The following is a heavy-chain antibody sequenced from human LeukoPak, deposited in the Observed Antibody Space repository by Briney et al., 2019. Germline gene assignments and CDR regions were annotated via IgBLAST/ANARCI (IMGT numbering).Heavy chain of an antibody. J-gene: IGHJ4*02. CDR3: AREFGGAYYYDSSGYGY. CDR1: GFTFSSYW. D-gene: IGHD3-22*01. Sequence: SGGSLRLSCAASGFTFSSYWMSWVRQAPGKGLEWVANIKQDGSEKYYVDSVKGRFTISRDNAKNSLYLQMNSLRAEDTAVYYCAREFGGAYYYDSSGYGYWGQGTLVTVSS. CDR2: IKQDGSEK. V-gene: IGHV3-7*01.